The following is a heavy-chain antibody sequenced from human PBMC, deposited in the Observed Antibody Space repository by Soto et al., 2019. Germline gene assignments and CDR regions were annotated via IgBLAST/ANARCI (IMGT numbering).Heavy chain of an antibody. CDR1: GGSISSDNW. V-gene: IGHV4-4*02. D-gene: IGHD3-22*01. Sequence: SETLSLTCAVSGGSISSDNWWSWVRQPPGKGLEWIGEIFHSGSSNYNPSLKSRVNISVDKSRNQISLSLSSVTAADTAVYYCARSSPLKYYYDSSGYSPFLVYWGQGTLVTVSS. CDR2: IFHSGSS. J-gene: IGHJ4*02. CDR3: ARSSPLKYYYDSSGYSPFLVY.